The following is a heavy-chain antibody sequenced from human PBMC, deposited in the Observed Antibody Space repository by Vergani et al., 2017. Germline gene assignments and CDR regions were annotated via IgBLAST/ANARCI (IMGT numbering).Heavy chain of an antibody. CDR2: IYWNDDQ. J-gene: IGHJ6*03. V-gene: IGHV2-5*04. Sequence: QITLKESGPTLVKPTQTLTLTCTFSGFSLNTRGVSVAWIRQPPGKALDWLALIYWNDDQHYSPSLNNRVTITKDTSKNQVVITMTNMDYVDTGTYYCVYRKTECGTTGCFYPLYYYNYMDVWGKGTTVTVSS. CDR3: VYRKTECGTTGCFYPLYYYNYMDV. D-gene: IGHD1-7*01. CDR1: GFSLNTRGVS.